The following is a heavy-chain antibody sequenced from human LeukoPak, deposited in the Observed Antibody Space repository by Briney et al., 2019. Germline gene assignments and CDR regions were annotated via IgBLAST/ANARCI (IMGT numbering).Heavy chain of an antibody. Sequence: SETLSLTCAVSGGTISDYYLSWIRQPPGKGLEWIGYIDYSGNTNYNPSLRSRVAISVDPTRSQFSLRLTSVTAADTAVYYCARLNGGDWGQGTLVTVSS. V-gene: IGHV4-59*08. D-gene: IGHD2-8*01. CDR3: ARLNGGD. J-gene: IGHJ4*02. CDR2: IDYSGNT. CDR1: GGTISDYY.